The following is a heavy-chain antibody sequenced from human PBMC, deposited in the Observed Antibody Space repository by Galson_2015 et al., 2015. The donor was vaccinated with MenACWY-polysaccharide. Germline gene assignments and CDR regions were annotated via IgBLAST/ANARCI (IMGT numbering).Heavy chain of an antibody. V-gene: IGHV3-30-3*01. Sequence: SLRLSCAASGFTSSSYAIHWVRQAPGKGLEWVAVISYDGSNKYYADSLKGRFTISRDNSKNMLYLQMNSLRAEDTAVYYCARAYCDRTTCYGMDVWGQGTTVTVSS. J-gene: IGHJ6*02. CDR3: ARAYCDRTTCYGMDV. CDR2: ISYDGSNK. CDR1: GFTSSSYA. D-gene: IGHD2-2*01.